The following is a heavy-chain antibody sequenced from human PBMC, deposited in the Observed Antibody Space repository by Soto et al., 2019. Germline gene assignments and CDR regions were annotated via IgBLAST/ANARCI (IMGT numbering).Heavy chain of an antibody. J-gene: IGHJ4*02. CDR1: GGTFSSYT. CDR3: AGSSGYYLIDEY. CDR2: IIPILGIA. V-gene: IGHV1-69*02. Sequence: ASVKVSCKASGGTFSSYTISWVRQAPGQGLEWMGRIIPILGIANYAQKFQGRVTITADKSTSTAYMELSSLRSEDTAVYYCAGSSGYYLIDEYWCQGTVVSVRS. D-gene: IGHD3-22*01.